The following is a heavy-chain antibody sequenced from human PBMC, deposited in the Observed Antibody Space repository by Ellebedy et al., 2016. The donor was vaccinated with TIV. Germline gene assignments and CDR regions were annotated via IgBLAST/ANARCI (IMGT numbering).Heavy chain of an antibody. CDR2: INHSGST. J-gene: IGHJ2*01. Sequence: MPSETLSLTCAVYGGSFNDYYWTWIRKPPGKGLEWIGEINHSGSTNYNPSLKSRVTIAVDTSKSWFSLKLSSVTAADTAVYYCTKALGDTRYFDLWGSGTLVTVSS. CDR3: TKALGDTRYFDL. D-gene: IGHD3-16*01. CDR1: GGSFNDYY. V-gene: IGHV4-34*01.